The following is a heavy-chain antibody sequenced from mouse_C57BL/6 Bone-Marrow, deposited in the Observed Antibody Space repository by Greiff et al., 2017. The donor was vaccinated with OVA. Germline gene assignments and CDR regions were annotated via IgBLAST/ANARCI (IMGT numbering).Heavy chain of an antibody. D-gene: IGHD1-1*01. Sequence: EVHLVESGGDLVKPGGSLKLSCAASGFAFSSSGMSWVRQTPDKRLEWVAPISSGGSYTYYPDSVKGRFTISRDNAKNTLYLQMSSLKSEDTAMYYCARHYYGSSYDWGQGTTLTVSS. CDR1: GFAFSSSG. J-gene: IGHJ2*01. CDR3: ARHYYGSSYD. CDR2: ISSGGSYT. V-gene: IGHV5-6*01.